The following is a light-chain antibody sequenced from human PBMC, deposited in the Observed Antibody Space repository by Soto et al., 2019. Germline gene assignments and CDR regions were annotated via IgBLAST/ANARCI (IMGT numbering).Light chain of an antibody. J-gene: IGKJ1*01. CDR2: GAS. Sequence: EIVLTQSPGTLSLSPGERVSLSCRASQSVASNSLAWYQQKPGQDPRLLISGASSRAADIPDRFSGRGSEPGRDFPLTISRLEPEDFAVYYCQQYISTPWTFGQGTKVDIK. CDR1: QSVASNS. CDR3: QQYISTPWT. V-gene: IGKV3-20*01.